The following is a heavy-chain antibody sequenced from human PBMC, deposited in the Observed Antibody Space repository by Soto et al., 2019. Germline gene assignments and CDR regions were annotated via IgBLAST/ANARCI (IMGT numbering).Heavy chain of an antibody. D-gene: IGHD2-15*01. V-gene: IGHV3-48*01. Sequence: GGSLRLSCAASGFTFSSYSMNWVRQAPGKGLEWVSYISSSSSTIYYADSVKGRFTISRDNSKNTLYLQMNSLRAEDTAVYYCARDLSCSGGSCQSYYYYYGMDVWGQGTTVTVSS. CDR2: ISSSSSTI. J-gene: IGHJ6*02. CDR1: GFTFSSYS. CDR3: ARDLSCSGGSCQSYYYYYGMDV.